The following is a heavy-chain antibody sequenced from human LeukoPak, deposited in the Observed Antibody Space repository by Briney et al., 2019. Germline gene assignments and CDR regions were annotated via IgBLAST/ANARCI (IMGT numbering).Heavy chain of an antibody. D-gene: IGHD6-13*01. CDR2: IKQDGSEK. CDR1: GFTFSSYW. CDR3: ARDGAAPGIYFDY. V-gene: IGHV3-7*01. J-gene: IGHJ4*02. Sequence: PGGSLRLSCAASGFTFSSYWMNWVRQAPGKGLEWVANIKQDGSEKYYVDSVKGRFSISRDNAQNSLYLQMNSLRAEDTAVYYCARDGAAPGIYFDYWGQGTLVTVSS.